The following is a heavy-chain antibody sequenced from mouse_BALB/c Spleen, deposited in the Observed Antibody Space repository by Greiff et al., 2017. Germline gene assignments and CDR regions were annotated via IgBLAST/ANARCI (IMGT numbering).Heavy chain of an antibody. D-gene: IGHD1-1*01. V-gene: IGHV5-17*02. J-gene: IGHJ4*01. Sequence: EVKLMESGGGLVQPGGSRKLSCAASGFTFSSFGMHWVRQAPEKGLEWVAYISSGSSTIYYADTVKGRFTISRDNPKNTLFLQMTSLRSEDTAMYYCARFTVVATRAMDYWGQGTSVTVSS. CDR2: ISSGSSTI. CDR3: ARFTVVATRAMDY. CDR1: GFTFSSFG.